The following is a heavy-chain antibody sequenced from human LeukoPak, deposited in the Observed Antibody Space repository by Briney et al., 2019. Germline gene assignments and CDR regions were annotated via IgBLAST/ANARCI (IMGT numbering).Heavy chain of an antibody. D-gene: IGHD3-22*01. CDR2: IYPGDSDI. J-gene: IGHJ5*02. Sequence: GESLKISCKGSGYSFTTNWIGWVRQMPGKGLEWMGIIYPGDSDIRYSPSFQGQVTISADKSISTAYLQWSSLKASDTAMYYCARRREYSYDSSGYNNWFDPWGQGTLVTASS. V-gene: IGHV5-51*01. CDR3: ARRREYSYDSSGYNNWFDP. CDR1: GYSFTTNW.